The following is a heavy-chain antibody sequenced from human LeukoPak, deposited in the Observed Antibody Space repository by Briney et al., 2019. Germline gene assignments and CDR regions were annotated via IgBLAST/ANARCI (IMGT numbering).Heavy chain of an antibody. CDR1: GGSISSSIYY. J-gene: IGHJ4*02. V-gene: IGHV4-31*03. Sequence: PSETLSLTCTVSGGSISSSIYYWGWIRQHPGKGLEWIGYIYYSGSTYYNPSLKSRVTISVDTSKNQFSLKLSSVTAADTAVYYCARECKYYYDSSGYYYYFDYWGQGTLVTVSS. D-gene: IGHD3-22*01. CDR2: IYYSGST. CDR3: ARECKYYYDSSGYYYYFDY.